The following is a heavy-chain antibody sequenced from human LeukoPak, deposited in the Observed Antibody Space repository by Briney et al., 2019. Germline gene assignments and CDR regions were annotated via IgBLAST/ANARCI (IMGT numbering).Heavy chain of an antibody. Sequence: PSETLSLTCTVSGDSISTYWWSWIRQPPGKGLEWIGNIYYSGSANYSPSLKSRVTISVDMSKNQLSLKLSSVTAADTAVYYCARLNSSGWKSDYWGQGTLVTVSS. V-gene: IGHV4-59*08. D-gene: IGHD6-19*01. J-gene: IGHJ4*02. CDR1: GDSISTYW. CDR2: IYYSGSA. CDR3: ARLNSSGWKSDY.